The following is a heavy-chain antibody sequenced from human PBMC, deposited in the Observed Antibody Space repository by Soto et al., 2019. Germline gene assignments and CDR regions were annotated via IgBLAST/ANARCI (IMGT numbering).Heavy chain of an antibody. Sequence: SVKVSCKASGGSLSTNPISWVVQAPGQGLEWMGGTGSGTGPGNHAQKFQGRLTVTADKSTSTVYMELTNLSSEDTAVYYCARRDSGGFYRFFDSWGQGTLVTVSS. CDR2: TGSGTGPG. D-gene: IGHD2-15*01. CDR1: GGSLSTNP. J-gene: IGHJ4*02. CDR3: ARRDSGGFYRFFDS. V-gene: IGHV1-69*06.